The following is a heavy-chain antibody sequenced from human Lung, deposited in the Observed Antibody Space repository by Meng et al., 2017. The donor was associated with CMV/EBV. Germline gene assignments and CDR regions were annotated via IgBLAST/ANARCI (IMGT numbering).Heavy chain of an antibody. D-gene: IGHD2-8*01. V-gene: IGHV3-30*02. Sequence: GGSLRLSCTASGSTFGTYGMTWVRQSPGKGLEWVAFIQDDGSYTNYADSVKGRFTISRDNSKYTLHFQMDSLRAEAAAEYSCAKFNCTNIVCYETPVIDYWGQGTLVTVSS. J-gene: IGHJ4*02. CDR2: IQDDGSYT. CDR3: AKFNCTNIVCYETPVIDY. CDR1: GSTFGTYG.